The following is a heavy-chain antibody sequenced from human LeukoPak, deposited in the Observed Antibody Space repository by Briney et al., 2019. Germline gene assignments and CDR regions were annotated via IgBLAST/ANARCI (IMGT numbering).Heavy chain of an antibody. Sequence: GGSLRLSCAASGFTFSDYYMSWIRQAPGKGLEWVSYISSSGSTIYYADSVKGRFTISRDNAKNSLYLQMNSLRAEDTAVYYCARAPGGPNDHYYGSGSPWYYFDYWGQGTLVTVSS. D-gene: IGHD3-10*01. CDR2: ISSSGSTI. V-gene: IGHV3-11*01. CDR3: ARAPGGPNDHYYGSGSPWYYFDY. CDR1: GFTFSDYY. J-gene: IGHJ4*02.